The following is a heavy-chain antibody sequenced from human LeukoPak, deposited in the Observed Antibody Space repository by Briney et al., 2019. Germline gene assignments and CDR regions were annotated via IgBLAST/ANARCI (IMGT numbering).Heavy chain of an antibody. V-gene: IGHV4-59*01. D-gene: IGHD3-3*01. CDR2: IYYSGSS. Sequence: SETLSLTCTVSGGSISSYYWSWIRQPPGKGLEWIGYIYYSGSSNYNPSLKSRVPISVDTSKNQFSLKLSSVTAADTAVYYCARGTPYDFWSGYYPGFDYWGQGTLVTVSS. CDR3: ARGTPYDFWSGYYPGFDY. CDR1: GGSISSYY. J-gene: IGHJ4*02.